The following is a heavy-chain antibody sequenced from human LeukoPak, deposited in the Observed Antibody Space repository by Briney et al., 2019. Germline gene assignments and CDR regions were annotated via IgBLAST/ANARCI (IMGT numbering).Heavy chain of an antibody. J-gene: IGHJ4*02. CDR3: VRSAYYDSSGYYYDS. CDR1: GFTFSNYW. Sequence: GGSLRLSCVGSGFTFSNYWLHWVRHAPGKGLVWVSRISPDGSTTNLADSVKGRCTISRDNPKNTLYLQMSSLRAEDTAVYYCVRSAYYDSSGYYYDSWGQGTLVTVSS. CDR2: ISPDGSTT. V-gene: IGHV3-74*01. D-gene: IGHD3-22*01.